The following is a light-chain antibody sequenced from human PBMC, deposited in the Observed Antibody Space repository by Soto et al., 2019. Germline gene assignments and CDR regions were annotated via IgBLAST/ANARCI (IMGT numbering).Light chain of an antibody. J-gene: IGKJ2*01. CDR1: RIVSSSSY. V-gene: IGKV3-20*01. CDR3: RQYGSSPSYT. CDR2: GAS. Sequence: EIVLTQSPGTLSLSPGDGPTLSCRTRRIVSSSSYLAWYQQKPGQAPRLLIYGASSRATGIPDRFSGSGSATDFTLTISRPEPEDFAVYYCRQYGSSPSYTFGQGTKLEIK.